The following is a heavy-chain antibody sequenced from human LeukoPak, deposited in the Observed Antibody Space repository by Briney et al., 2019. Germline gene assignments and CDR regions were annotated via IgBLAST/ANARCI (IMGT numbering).Heavy chain of an antibody. V-gene: IGHV3-53*05. CDR1: GFSVGNNY. Sequence: GGSLRLSCAASGFSVGNNYVTWVRQPPGKGLEWVSVIYSGGDTYYADSVKGRFTISRDNSKDMLYLQMNSLRVEDTAVYYCTDAVAGWGQGTLVTVS. CDR3: TDAVAG. D-gene: IGHD4-23*01. CDR2: IYSGGDT. J-gene: IGHJ4*02.